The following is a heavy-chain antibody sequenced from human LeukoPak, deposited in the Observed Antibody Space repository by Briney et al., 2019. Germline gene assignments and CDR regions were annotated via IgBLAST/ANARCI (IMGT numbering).Heavy chain of an antibody. Sequence: GGSLRLSCAASGFTVSSNYMSWVRQAPGKGLEWVSVIYSGGSTYYADSVKGRFTISRDNAKNSLYLQMNSLRAEDTAVYYCARVGGYCSGGSCQKRYYYYGMDVWGQGTTVTVSS. V-gene: IGHV3-66*01. CDR1: GFTVSSNY. CDR3: ARVGGYCSGGSCQKRYYYYGMDV. CDR2: IYSGGST. J-gene: IGHJ6*02. D-gene: IGHD2-15*01.